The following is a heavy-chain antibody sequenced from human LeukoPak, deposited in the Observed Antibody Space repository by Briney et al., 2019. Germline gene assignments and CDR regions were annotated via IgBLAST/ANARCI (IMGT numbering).Heavy chain of an antibody. Sequence: SETLSLTCAVYGGSFSGYYWSWIRQPPGKGLEWIGEINHSGSTNYNPSLKSRVTISVDTSKNQFSLKLSSVTAADTAVYYCARGVVVPAALNWFDPWGQGTLVTVSS. D-gene: IGHD2-2*01. CDR2: INHSGST. V-gene: IGHV4-34*01. J-gene: IGHJ5*02. CDR1: GGSFSGYY. CDR3: ARGVVVPAALNWFDP.